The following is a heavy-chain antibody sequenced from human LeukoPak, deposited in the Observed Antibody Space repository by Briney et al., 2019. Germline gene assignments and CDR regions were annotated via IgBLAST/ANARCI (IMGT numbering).Heavy chain of an antibody. CDR2: ISGSGGST. D-gene: IGHD3-16*02. CDR1: GFTFSSYA. J-gene: IGHJ4*02. CDR3: AKGDYVWGSYRYQYFDY. Sequence: TGGSLRLSCAASGFTFSSYAMSWVRQAPGKGLEWVSAISGSGGSTYYADSMKGRFTISRDNSKNTLYLQMNSLRAEDTAVYYCAKGDYVWGSYRYQYFDYWGQGTLVTVSS. V-gene: IGHV3-23*01.